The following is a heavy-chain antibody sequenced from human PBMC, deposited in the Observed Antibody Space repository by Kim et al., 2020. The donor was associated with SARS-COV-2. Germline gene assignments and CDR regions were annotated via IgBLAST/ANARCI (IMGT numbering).Heavy chain of an antibody. CDR2: ISGSGGST. J-gene: IGHJ4*02. V-gene: IGHV3-23*01. Sequence: GGSLRLSCAASGFTFSSYAMSWVRQAPGKGLEWVSAISGSGGSTYYADSVKGRFTISRDNSKNTLYLQMNSLRAEDTAVYYCAKAPRYCSSTSCRIDYWGQGTLVTVSS. CDR1: GFTFSSYA. D-gene: IGHD2-2*01. CDR3: AKAPRYCSSTSCRIDY.